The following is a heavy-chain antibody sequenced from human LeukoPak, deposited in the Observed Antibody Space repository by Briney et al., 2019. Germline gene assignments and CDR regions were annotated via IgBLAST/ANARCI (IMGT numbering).Heavy chain of an antibody. V-gene: IGHV1-18*01. D-gene: IGHD3-10*01. CDR1: GYTFTSYG. CDR3: ARDPLRFGELFGNWFDP. J-gene: IGHJ5*02. Sequence: EASVKVSCKASGYTFTSYGISWARQAPGQGLEWMGWISAYNGNTNYAQKLQGRVTMTTDTSTSTAYMELRSLRSDDTAVYYCARDPLRFGELFGNWFDPWGQGTLVTVSS. CDR2: ISAYNGNT.